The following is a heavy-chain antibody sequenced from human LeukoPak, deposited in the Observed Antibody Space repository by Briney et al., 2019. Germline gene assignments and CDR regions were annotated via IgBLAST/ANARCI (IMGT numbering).Heavy chain of an antibody. J-gene: IGHJ3*02. V-gene: IGHV3-53*04. D-gene: IGHD3-10*01. Sequence: PGGSLRLSCTASGFTFGDYAMSWVRQAPGKGLEWVSVIYSGGSTYYADSVKGRFTISRHNSKNTLYLQMNSLRAEDTAVYYCARERRGESAFDIWGQGTMVTVSS. CDR2: IYSGGST. CDR1: GFTFGDYA. CDR3: ARERRGESAFDI.